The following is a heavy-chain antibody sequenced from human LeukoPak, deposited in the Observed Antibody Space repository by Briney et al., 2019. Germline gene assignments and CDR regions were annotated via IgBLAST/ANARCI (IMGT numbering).Heavy chain of an antibody. D-gene: IGHD3-10*02. CDR1: GFTFSSYA. Sequence: GGSLRLSCAASGFTFSSYAMSWVRQAPGKGLEWVSAISGSGGSTYYADSVKGRFTISRDNSRNTLYLQMNSLRAEDTAVYYCAELGITMIGGAWGKGTTVTISS. V-gene: IGHV3-23*01. J-gene: IGHJ6*04. CDR3: AELGITMIGGA. CDR2: ISGSGGST.